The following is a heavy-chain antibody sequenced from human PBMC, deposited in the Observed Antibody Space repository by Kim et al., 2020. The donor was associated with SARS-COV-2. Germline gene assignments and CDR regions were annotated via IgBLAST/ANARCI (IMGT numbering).Heavy chain of an antibody. D-gene: IGHD5-12*01. CDR1: GGSISSSNW. J-gene: IGHJ4*02. CDR3: ARHRPIEMATNWYYFDY. CDR2: IYHSGST. V-gene: IGHV4-4*02. Sequence: SETLSLTCAVSGGSISSSNWWSWVRQPPGKGLEWIGEIYHSGSTNYNPSLKSRVTISVDKSKNQFSLKLSSVTAADTAVYYCARHRPIEMATNWYYFDYWGQGTLVTVSS.